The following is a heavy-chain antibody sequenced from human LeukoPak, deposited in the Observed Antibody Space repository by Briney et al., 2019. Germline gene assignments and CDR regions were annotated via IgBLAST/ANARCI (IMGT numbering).Heavy chain of an antibody. CDR2: LYYSGST. J-gene: IGHJ4*02. CDR1: GGSVSSSSYY. CDR3: ARLIVGATDFDY. D-gene: IGHD1-26*01. Sequence: SETLSLTCTVSGGSVSSSSYYWGWIRQPPGKGLEWIGGLYYSGSTHYNPSLKSRVTISLDTSKNQFSLRLSSVAAADTAVYYCARLIVGATDFDYWGQGTLVTVSS. V-gene: IGHV4-39*01.